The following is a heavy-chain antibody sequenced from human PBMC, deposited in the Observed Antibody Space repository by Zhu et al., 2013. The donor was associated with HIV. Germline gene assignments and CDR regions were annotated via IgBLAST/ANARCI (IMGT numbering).Heavy chain of an antibody. CDR2: ISTYNDNT. V-gene: IGHV1-18*01. D-gene: IGHD1-26*01. J-gene: IGHJ6*02. CDR1: GYAFTLYG. Sequence: QVQLVQSGGEVKKPGASVKVSCKASGYAFTLYGITWVRQAPGQGLEWMGWISTYNDNTNYAQNLQDRVTMTSDTSTNTAYMELRRLRSDDTAVYYCTRGLSGATRGMDVWGQGDHGSPSP. CDR3: TRGLSGATRGMDV.